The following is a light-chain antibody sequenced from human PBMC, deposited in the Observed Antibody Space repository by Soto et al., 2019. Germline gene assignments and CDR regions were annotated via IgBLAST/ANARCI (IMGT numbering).Light chain of an antibody. J-gene: IGKJ4*01. Sequence: EIVLTQSPGTVSLSPGERATLSCRASQSVTSSYLAWYQQKPGQAPRLLIYGVSSRATGIPDRFSGSGAGTDFTLTISRLEXXXXAVYYCQQYGDSPLTFGGGTKVEIK. CDR1: QSVTSSY. CDR2: GVS. CDR3: QQYGDSPLT. V-gene: IGKV3-20*01.